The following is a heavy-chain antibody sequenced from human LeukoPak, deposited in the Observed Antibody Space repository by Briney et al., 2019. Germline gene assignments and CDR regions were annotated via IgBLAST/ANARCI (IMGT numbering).Heavy chain of an antibody. CDR1: GASISSYY. J-gene: IGHJ6*02. CDR3: ARDGAHQATLYGMDV. CDR2: FYYSGST. Sequence: SETLSLTCTVSGASISSYYWSWIRQSPGKGLEWIGHFYYSGSTNYNPSLKSRVSMSLDTSKNHLSLTLSSVTAADTAVYYCARDGAHQATLYGMDVWGQGTTVIVSS. V-gene: IGHV4-59*01. D-gene: IGHD2-2*01.